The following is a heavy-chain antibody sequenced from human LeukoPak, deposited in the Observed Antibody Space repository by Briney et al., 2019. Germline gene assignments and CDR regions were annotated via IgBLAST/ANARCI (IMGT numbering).Heavy chain of an antibody. Sequence: GGSLRLSCAASGFTFSSYWMHWVRQAPGQGLVWVSRINRDGSSTTYADSVKGRVTISRDNTKNTVYLQMNSLRAEDTAVYYCARGRLWNIDYWGQGTLVTVSS. CDR1: GFTFSSYW. CDR3: ARGRLWNIDY. V-gene: IGHV3-74*01. CDR2: INRDGSST. D-gene: IGHD1/OR15-1a*01. J-gene: IGHJ4*02.